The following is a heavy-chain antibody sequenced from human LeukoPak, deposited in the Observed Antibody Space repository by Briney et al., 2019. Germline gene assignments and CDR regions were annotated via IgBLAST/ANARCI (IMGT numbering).Heavy chain of an antibody. V-gene: IGHV4-34*01. Sequence: SETLSLTCAVYGGSFSGYYWSWIRQPPGKGLEWIGEINHSGSTNYNPSLKSRVTISVDTSKNQFSLKLSSVTAADTAVYYCARVGGYCSRTSCYWYYFDYWGQGTLVTVSS. CDR2: INHSGST. D-gene: IGHD2-2*01. CDR3: ARVGGYCSRTSCYWYYFDY. J-gene: IGHJ4*02. CDR1: GGSFSGYY.